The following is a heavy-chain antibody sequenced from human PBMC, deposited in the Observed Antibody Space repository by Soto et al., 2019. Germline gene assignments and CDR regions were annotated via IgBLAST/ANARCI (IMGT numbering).Heavy chain of an antibody. CDR1: GGSVSSGSYY. D-gene: IGHD5-12*01. V-gene: IGHV4-61*01. CDR3: ARVEMAPDRNAFDI. J-gene: IGHJ3*02. CDR2: IYYTGST. Sequence: PSETLSLTCTVSGGSVSSGSYYWSWIRQPPGKGLEWIGYIYYTGSTNYNPSLKSRVTISVDTSKNQFSLKLSSVTAADTAVYYCARVEMAPDRNAFDIWGQGTMVTVSS.